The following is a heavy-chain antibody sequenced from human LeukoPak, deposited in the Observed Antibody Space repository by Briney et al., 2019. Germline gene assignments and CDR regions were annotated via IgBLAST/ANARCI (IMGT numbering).Heavy chain of an antibody. CDR2: ISAYNGNT. CDR1: GYTFTSYG. D-gene: IGHD2-15*01. V-gene: IGHV1-18*01. J-gene: IGHJ6*02. Sequence: ASVKVSCKASGYTFTSYGISWVRQAPGQGLEWMGWISAYNGNTNYAQKLQGRVTMTTDTSTSTAYMELRSLRSDDTAVYYCARGSSSYSQYGYGMDVWGQGTTVTVSS. CDR3: ARGSSSYSQYGYGMDV.